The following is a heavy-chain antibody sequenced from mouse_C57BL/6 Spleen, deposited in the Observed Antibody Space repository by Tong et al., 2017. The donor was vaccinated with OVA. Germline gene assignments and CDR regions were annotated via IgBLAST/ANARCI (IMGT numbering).Heavy chain of an antibody. J-gene: IGHJ4*01. D-gene: IGHD1-1*01. V-gene: IGHV1-63*02. CDR2: IYPGGGYT. CDR1: GYTFTNYW. Sequence: VQLQESGAELVRPGTSVKISCKASGYTFTNYWLGWVKQRPGHGLEWIGDIYPGGGYTNYNEKFKGKATLTADTSSSTAYMQLSSLTSEESAVYYCARGVYGYAMDYWGQGTSVTVSS. CDR3: ARGVYGYAMDY.